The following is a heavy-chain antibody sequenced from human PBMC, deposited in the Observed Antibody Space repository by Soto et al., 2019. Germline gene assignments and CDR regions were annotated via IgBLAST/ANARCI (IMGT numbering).Heavy chain of an antibody. V-gene: IGHV3-23*01. Sequence: QPGGSLRLSCAASGFTFSSYAMSWVRQAPGKGLEWVSAISGSGGSTYYADSVKGRFTISRDNSKNTLYLQMNSLRAEDTAVYYCAKDILLGESGIAARLDYYYYYGMDVWGQGTTVTVSS. D-gene: IGHD6-6*01. J-gene: IGHJ6*02. CDR2: ISGSGGST. CDR3: AKDILLGESGIAARLDYYYYYGMDV. CDR1: GFTFSSYA.